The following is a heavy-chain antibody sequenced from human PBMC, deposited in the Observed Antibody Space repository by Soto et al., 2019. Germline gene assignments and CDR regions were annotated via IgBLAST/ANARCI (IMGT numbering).Heavy chain of an antibody. CDR3: VRGASMVRGVIGYYYYYGMDV. Sequence: SETLSLTCAVYGGSFSGYYWSWIRQPPGKGLEWIGEINHSGSTNYNPSLKSRVTISVDTSKNQFSLKLSSVTAADTAVYYCVRGASMVRGVIGYYYYYGMDVWGQGTTVTVSS. J-gene: IGHJ6*02. CDR1: GGSFSGYY. D-gene: IGHD3-10*01. V-gene: IGHV4-34*01. CDR2: INHSGST.